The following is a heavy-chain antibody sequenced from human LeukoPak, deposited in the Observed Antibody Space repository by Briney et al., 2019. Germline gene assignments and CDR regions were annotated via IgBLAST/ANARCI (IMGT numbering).Heavy chain of an antibody. V-gene: IGHV4-59*08. CDR1: GGSISGYY. D-gene: IGHD4-11*01. Sequence: PSETLSLTCTVSGGSISGYYWSWIRQPPGKGLEWIGNIYHSGSTNYNPSLKSRVTISVDTSKNQFSLKLSSVTAADTAVYYCANYHDYSNFQGAYYLDYWGQGTLVTVSS. CDR2: IYHSGST. CDR3: ANYHDYSNFQGAYYLDY. J-gene: IGHJ4*02.